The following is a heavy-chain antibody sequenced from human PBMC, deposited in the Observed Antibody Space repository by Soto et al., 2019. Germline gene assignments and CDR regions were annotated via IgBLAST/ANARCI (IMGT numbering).Heavy chain of an antibody. CDR3: ARDGVGATTYFGYFDY. CDR1: GFSFGGYG. Sequence: QVQLVESGGVVVQPGRSLRLSCAASGFSFGGYGMHWVRQAPGKGLEWVAVIRYDGSNEYYADSAKGRFTISRDNSKNTLYLQMNSLRAEDTAVYYCARDGVGATTYFGYFDYWGQGTLVTVSS. CDR2: IRYDGSNE. D-gene: IGHD1-26*01. V-gene: IGHV3-33*01. J-gene: IGHJ4*02.